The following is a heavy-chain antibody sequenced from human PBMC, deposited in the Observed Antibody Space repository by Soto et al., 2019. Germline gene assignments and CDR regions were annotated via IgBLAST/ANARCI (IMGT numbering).Heavy chain of an antibody. V-gene: IGHV1-69*01. CDR2: IIPIFGTA. Sequence: VKVSCKASGGTFSSYAISWVRQAPGQGLEWMGGIIPIFGTANYAQKFQGRVTITADESTSTAYMELSSLRSEDTAVYYCASRTGGRRDGYNYRSFDYWGQGTLVTVSS. J-gene: IGHJ4*02. CDR1: GGTFSSYA. D-gene: IGHD5-12*01. CDR3: ASRTGGRRDGYNYRSFDY.